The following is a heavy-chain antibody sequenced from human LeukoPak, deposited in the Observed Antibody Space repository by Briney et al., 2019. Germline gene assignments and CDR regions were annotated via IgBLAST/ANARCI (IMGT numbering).Heavy chain of an antibody. Sequence: YPGGSLRLSCAASGFTFRQYRMSWVRQAPGKGLEWVANIKQDGSEKDYVDSVKGRFTISRDNAKNSLNLQMNSLRAEDTAVYYCARVAAGIVGAVVNAFDIWGQGTMVTVSS. CDR2: IKQDGSEK. CDR3: ARVAAGIVGAVVNAFDI. D-gene: IGHD1-26*01. V-gene: IGHV3-7*01. CDR1: GFTFRQYR. J-gene: IGHJ3*02.